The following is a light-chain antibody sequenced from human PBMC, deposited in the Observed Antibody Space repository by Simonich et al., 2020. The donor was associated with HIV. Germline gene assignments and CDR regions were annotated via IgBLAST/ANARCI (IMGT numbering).Light chain of an antibody. Sequence: NFMLTQPHSVSESPGKTVTISCSRSSGSIAINYVQWYQQRPGSAPTTVIYEDNQRPAGFPDRCSGSIDSSSNSASLTISGLKTEDEADYYCQSYDSSIRVFGGGTKLTVL. J-gene: IGLJ3*02. V-gene: IGLV6-57*03. CDR3: QSYDSSIRV. CDR2: EDN. CDR1: SGSIAINY.